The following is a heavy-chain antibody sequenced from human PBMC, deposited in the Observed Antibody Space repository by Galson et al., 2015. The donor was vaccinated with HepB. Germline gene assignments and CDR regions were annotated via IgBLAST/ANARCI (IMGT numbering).Heavy chain of an antibody. Sequence: SVKVSCKASGYTFTSYAMHWVRQAPGQRLEWMGWINAGNGNTKYSQKFQGRVTITRDTSASTAYMELSSLRSEDTAVYYCARDPASDYYDSSGYYRNWFDPWGQGTLVTVSS. V-gene: IGHV1-3*01. CDR2: INAGNGNT. D-gene: IGHD3-22*01. J-gene: IGHJ5*02. CDR1: GYTFTSYA. CDR3: ARDPASDYYDSSGYYRNWFDP.